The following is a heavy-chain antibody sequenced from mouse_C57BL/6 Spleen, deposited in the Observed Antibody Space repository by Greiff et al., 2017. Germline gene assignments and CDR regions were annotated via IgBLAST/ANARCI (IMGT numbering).Heavy chain of an antibody. CDR2: IYPGDGDT. CDR3: ARETNYDYDGDY. D-gene: IGHD2-4*01. J-gene: IGHJ2*01. V-gene: IGHV1-80*01. CDR1: GYAFSSYW. Sequence: QVQLQQSGAELVKPGASVKISCKASGYAFSSYWMNWVKQRPGKGLEWIGQIYPGDGDTNYNGKFKDKATLTADKSYSTAYMQLSSLTSEDSAVYFYARETNYDYDGDYWGQGTTRTVSS.